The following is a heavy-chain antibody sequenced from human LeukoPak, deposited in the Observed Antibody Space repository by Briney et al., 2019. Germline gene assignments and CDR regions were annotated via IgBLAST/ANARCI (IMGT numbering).Heavy chain of an antibody. V-gene: IGHV3-48*03. D-gene: IGHD6-13*01. CDR3: ARDRLMYSSSWSASDY. J-gene: IGHJ4*02. CDR2: ISSSGSTI. Sequence: GGSLRLSCAASGFTFSSYEMNWVRQAPGKGLEWVSYISSSGSTIYYADSVKGRFTISRDNAKNSLYLRMNSLRGEDTAVYYCARDRLMYSSSWSASDYWGQGTLVTVSS. CDR1: GFTFSSYE.